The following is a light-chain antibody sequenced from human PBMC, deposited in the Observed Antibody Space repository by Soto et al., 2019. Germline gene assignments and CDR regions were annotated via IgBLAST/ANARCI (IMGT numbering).Light chain of an antibody. J-gene: IGKJ5*01. CDR3: QQRSNWPPIT. CDR2: GAS. CDR1: QSVSSNY. Sequence: ESVLTQSPGTLSLSPGERATLSCRAIQSVSSNYLAWYQQKPGQAPRLLIYGASTRATGIPDRFSGSGSGADFTLTITSLEPEDFAVYYCQQRSNWPPITFGQGTRLEIK. V-gene: IGKV3D-20*02.